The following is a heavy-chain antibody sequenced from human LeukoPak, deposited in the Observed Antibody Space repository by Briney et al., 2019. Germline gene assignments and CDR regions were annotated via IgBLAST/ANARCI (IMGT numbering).Heavy chain of an antibody. J-gene: IGHJ4*02. V-gene: IGHV4-34*01. D-gene: IGHD6-19*01. CDR3: ARRGPGYSSGWYDFDY. CDR2: INHSGST. Sequence: PSETLSLTCAVYGGSFSGYYWSWIRQPPGKGLERIGEINHSGSTNYNPSLKSRVTISVDTSKNQFSLKLSSVTAADTAVYYCARRGPGYSSGWYDFDYWGQGTLVTVSS. CDR1: GGSFSGYY.